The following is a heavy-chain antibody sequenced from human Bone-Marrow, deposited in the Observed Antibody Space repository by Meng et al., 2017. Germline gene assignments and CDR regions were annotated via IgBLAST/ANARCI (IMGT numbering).Heavy chain of an antibody. Sequence: QVQLVESGGGMVQPGKSLRLSCVASGFTFRNFAMHWVRQAPGKGLEWVALIWSDGRNKNFADSVRGRFTISRDNSKNTLYLQMDSLRADDTAMYYCARDNSAYEGRPFDPWGQGTLVTVS. CDR2: IWSDGRNK. CDR3: ARDNSAYEGRPFDP. D-gene: IGHD5-12*01. J-gene: IGHJ5*02. CDR1: GFTFRNFA. V-gene: IGHV3-33*01.